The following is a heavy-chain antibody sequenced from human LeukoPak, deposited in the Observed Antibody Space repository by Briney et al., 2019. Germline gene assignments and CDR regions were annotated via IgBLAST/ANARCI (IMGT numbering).Heavy chain of an antibody. CDR3: AQGGVVGATDGENAFDI. D-gene: IGHD1-26*01. Sequence: GESLKISCKGSAYNFTSFWIGWVRQMPGKGLEWMGIIYPGDSDTRYSPSFQGQVSISADKSISSAYLQWSSLKASDSAMYYCAQGGVVGATDGENAFDIWGQGTMVTVSS. CDR1: AYNFTSFW. J-gene: IGHJ3*02. CDR2: IYPGDSDT. V-gene: IGHV5-51*01.